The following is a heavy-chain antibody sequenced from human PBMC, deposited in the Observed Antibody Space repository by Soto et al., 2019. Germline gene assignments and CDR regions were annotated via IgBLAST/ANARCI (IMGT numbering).Heavy chain of an antibody. V-gene: IGHV1-69*06. CDR2: IIPIFGTA. Sequence: SVKVSCKASGGTFSSYAISWVRQAPGQGLEWMGGIIPIFGTANYAQKFQGRVTITADKSTSTAYMELSSLRSEDTAVYYCARWDAAAGTFDYCGQGTLVSVS. J-gene: IGHJ4*02. D-gene: IGHD6-13*01. CDR3: ARWDAAAGTFDY. CDR1: GGTFSSYA.